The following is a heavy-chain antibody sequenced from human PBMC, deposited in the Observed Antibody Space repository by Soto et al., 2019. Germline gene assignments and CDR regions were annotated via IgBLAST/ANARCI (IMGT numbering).Heavy chain of an antibody. CDR2: IIPIFGTA. CDR3: ARTPPGSSSSDYYMDV. CDR1: GGTFSSYA. V-gene: IGHV1-69*13. D-gene: IGHD6-6*01. Sequence: GASVKVSCKASGGTFSSYAISWVRQAPGQGLEWMGGIIPIFGTANYAQKFQGRVTITADESTSTAYMELSSLRSEDTAVYYCARTPPGSSSSDYYMDVWGKGTTVTVSS. J-gene: IGHJ6*03.